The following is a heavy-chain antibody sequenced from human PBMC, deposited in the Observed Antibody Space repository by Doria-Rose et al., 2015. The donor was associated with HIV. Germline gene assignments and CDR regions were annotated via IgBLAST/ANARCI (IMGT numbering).Heavy chain of an antibody. Sequence: TCTVSGGSISSYYWNWIRQPPGKGLEWIGYIYSCGSTHYNSSLKSRVTISIDTPKNQFSLKLSSVTAADTAVYYCARFRPSRGIYYSLDVWGKGTTVTVSS. CDR1: GGSISSYY. CDR3: ARFRPSRGIYYSLDV. V-gene: IGHV4-4*09. CDR2: IYSCGST. J-gene: IGHJ6*03. D-gene: IGHD3-10*01.